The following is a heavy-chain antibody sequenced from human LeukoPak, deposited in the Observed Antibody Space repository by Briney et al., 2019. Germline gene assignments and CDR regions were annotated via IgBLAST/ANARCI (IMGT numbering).Heavy chain of an antibody. CDR1: GFTFSNYW. CDR2: ISGSGGST. D-gene: IGHD3-10*01. CDR3: AKGRVGSNYYALGRAYCFDY. J-gene: IGHJ4*02. Sequence: GGSLRLSCAASGFTFSNYWMHWVRQAPGKGLEWVSAISGSGGSTYYADSVKGRFTISRDNSKNTLYLQMNSLRAEDTAVYYCAKGRVGSNYYALGRAYCFDYWGQGTLVTVSS. V-gene: IGHV3-23*01.